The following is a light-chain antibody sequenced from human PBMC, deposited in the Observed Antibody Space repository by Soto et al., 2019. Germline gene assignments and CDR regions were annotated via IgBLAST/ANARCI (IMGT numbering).Light chain of an antibody. CDR1: QSISSW. J-gene: IGKJ5*01. V-gene: IGKV1-5*03. CDR2: KAS. Sequence: DIQMTQSPSTLSASVGDRVTITCRASQSISSWLAWYQQKPGKAPNLLIYKASSFESGVHSRFSGSGSGKEFPLTISSLQPDDFATYYCQQYNSYHTFGQGTRLEIK. CDR3: QQYNSYHT.